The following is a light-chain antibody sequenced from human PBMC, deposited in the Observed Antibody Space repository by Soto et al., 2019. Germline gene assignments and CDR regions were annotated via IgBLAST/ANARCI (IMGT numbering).Light chain of an antibody. Sequence: QSVLTQPPSVSGTPGLRVNISCSGGISNIGIDTVNWYQQLPGTAPKLLMFNGDKRPSGGPDRFSGSRSGTSASLAISGLQSDDEAVYFCSTWDDSLNGWVFGGGTKLTVL. CDR1: ISNIGIDT. V-gene: IGLV1-44*01. CDR2: NGD. CDR3: STWDDSLNGWV. J-gene: IGLJ3*02.